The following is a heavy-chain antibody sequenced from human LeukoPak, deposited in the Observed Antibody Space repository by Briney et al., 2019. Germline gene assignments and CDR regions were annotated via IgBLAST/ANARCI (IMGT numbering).Heavy chain of an antibody. CDR1: GFTFSSYG. J-gene: IGHJ6*02. CDR3: ARGGSGTWGPDV. CDR2: IWYDGTNK. D-gene: IGHD3-10*01. Sequence: PGGSLSLSCAASGFTFSSYGMHWVRQAPGKGLEWVAVIWYDGTNKYYADSVQGRFTISRDNSKNTLYLQMNSLRAEDTAAFYCARGGSGTWGPDVWGQGTTVTVSS. V-gene: IGHV3-33*01.